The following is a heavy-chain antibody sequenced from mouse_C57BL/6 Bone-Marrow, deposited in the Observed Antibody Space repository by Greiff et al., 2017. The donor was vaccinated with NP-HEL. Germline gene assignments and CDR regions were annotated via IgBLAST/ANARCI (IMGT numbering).Heavy chain of an antibody. Sequence: VQLHQSGPVLVKPGASVKMSCKASGYTFTDYYMNWVKQSHGKSLEWIGVINPYNGGTSYNQKFKGKATLTVDKSSSTAYMELNSLTSEDSAVYYCAKLRRRDYYAMDYWGQGTSVTVSS. CDR1: GYTFTDYY. CDR3: AKLRRRDYYAMDY. CDR2: INPYNGGT. D-gene: IGHD2-4*01. V-gene: IGHV1-19*01. J-gene: IGHJ4*01.